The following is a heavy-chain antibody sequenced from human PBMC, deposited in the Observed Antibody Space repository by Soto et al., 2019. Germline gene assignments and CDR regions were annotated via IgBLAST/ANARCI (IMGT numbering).Heavy chain of an antibody. CDR1: GGSISSSSYY. CDR2: IYYSGST. V-gene: IGHV4-39*01. Sequence: SETLSLTCTVSGGSISSSSYYWGWIRQPPGKGLEWIGSIYYSGSTYYNTSLKSRVTISVDTSKNQFSLKLSSVTAADTAVYYCARRRGYCSSTSCYVRGHYYYYYYMDVWGKGTTVTVSS. D-gene: IGHD2-2*01. J-gene: IGHJ6*03. CDR3: ARRRGYCSSTSCYVRGHYYYYYYMDV.